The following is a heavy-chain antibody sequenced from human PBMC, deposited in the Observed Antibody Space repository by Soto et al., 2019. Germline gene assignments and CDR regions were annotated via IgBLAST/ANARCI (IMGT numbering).Heavy chain of an antibody. Sequence: QVQLVESGGGVVQPGRSLRLSCAASGFTFSSSGIHWVRQAPGKGLEWVAGISYDGGNKYYVDSVKGRFTTSRDNSKNTLYLQMNSLRAEDTAVYYCATDFSGWYGSREYGFWGQGTLVTVSS. V-gene: IGHV3-30*03. CDR1: GFTFSSSG. J-gene: IGHJ4*02. CDR3: ATDFSGWYGSREYGF. D-gene: IGHD6-19*01. CDR2: ISYDGGNK.